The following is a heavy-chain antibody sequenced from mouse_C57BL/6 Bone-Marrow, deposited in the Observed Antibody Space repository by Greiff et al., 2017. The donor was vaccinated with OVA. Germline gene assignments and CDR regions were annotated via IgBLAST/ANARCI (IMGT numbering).Heavy chain of an antibody. J-gene: IGHJ4*01. CDR3: ARQMITTVVDYAMDY. Sequence: EVHLVESGGGLVQPGGSLKLSCAASGFTFSDYYMYWVRQTPEKRLEWVAYISNGGGSTYYPDTVKGRFTISRDNAKNTLYLQMSRLKSEDTAMYYCARQMITTVVDYAMDYWGQGTSVTVSS. V-gene: IGHV5-12*01. CDR1: GFTFSDYY. CDR2: ISNGGGST. D-gene: IGHD1-1*01.